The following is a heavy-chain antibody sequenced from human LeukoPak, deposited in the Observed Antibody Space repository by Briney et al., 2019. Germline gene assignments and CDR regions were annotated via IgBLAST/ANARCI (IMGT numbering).Heavy chain of an antibody. D-gene: IGHD5-12*01. V-gene: IGHV1-2*02. CDR1: GYTFTNYG. J-gene: IGHJ4*02. CDR3: ARAWLRLNPYFDY. Sequence: ASVKVSCKASGYTFTNYGISWLRQAPGQGLEWMGWINPNSGDTNYAQKFQGRVTMTRDTSISTAYMELSRLRSDDTAVYYCARAWLRLNPYFDYWGQGTLVTVSS. CDR2: INPNSGDT.